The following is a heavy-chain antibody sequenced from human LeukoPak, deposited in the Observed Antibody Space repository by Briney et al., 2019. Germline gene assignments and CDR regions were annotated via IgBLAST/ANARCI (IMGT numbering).Heavy chain of an antibody. J-gene: IGHJ4*02. CDR1: GGTFSSYA. CDR3: ARDMSCSGGSCYTS. V-gene: IGHV1-69*05. Sequence: SVKVSCKASGGTFSSYAISWVRQAPGQGLEWMGGIIPIFGTANYAQKFQGRVTITTDESTRTAYMELSSLRSEDTAVYYCARDMSCSGGSCYTSWGQGTLVTVSS. D-gene: IGHD2-15*01. CDR2: IIPIFGTA.